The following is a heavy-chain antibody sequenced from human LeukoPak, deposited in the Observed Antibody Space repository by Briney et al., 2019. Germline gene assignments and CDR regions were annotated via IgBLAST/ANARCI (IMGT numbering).Heavy chain of an antibody. D-gene: IGHD2-21*02. J-gene: IGHJ4*02. Sequence: PSETLSLTCTVSGGSISSAGYFWSWIRQNPGKGLEWIGYICYSGSTYYNPSLKSRVTISVDTSKNQLSLKLSSVTAADTAVYYCARVSGVVTAIEFDYWGQGTLVTVSS. CDR3: ARVSGVVTAIEFDY. V-gene: IGHV4-31*03. CDR1: GGSISSAGYF. CDR2: ICYSGST.